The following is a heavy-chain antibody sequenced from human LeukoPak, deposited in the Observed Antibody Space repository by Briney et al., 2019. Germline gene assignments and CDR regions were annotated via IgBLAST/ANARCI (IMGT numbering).Heavy chain of an antibody. CDR1: GFTFSSYG. D-gene: IGHD6-13*01. V-gene: IGHV3-30*02. CDR3: AKEGSSSRFDP. Sequence: GGSLRLSCAASGFTFSSYGMHWVRQAPGKGLEWVAFIRYDGSNKYYADSVKGRFTISRDNSKNTLYLQMNSLRAEDTAVCYCAKEGSSSRFDPWGQGTLVTVSS. J-gene: IGHJ5*02. CDR2: IRYDGSNK.